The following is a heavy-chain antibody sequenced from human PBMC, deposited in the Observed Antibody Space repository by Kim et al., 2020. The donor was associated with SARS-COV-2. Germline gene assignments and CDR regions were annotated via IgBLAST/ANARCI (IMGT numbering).Heavy chain of an antibody. D-gene: IGHD3-22*01. CDR2: ISYDGSNK. J-gene: IGHJ4*02. V-gene: IGHV3-30*18. CDR3: AKDGPDSSFPYYFDY. CDR1: GFTFSSYG. Sequence: GGSLRLSCAASGFTFSSYGMHWVRQAPGKGLEWVAVISYDGSNKYYADSVKGRFTISRDNSKNTLYLQMNSLRAEDTAVYYCAKDGPDSSFPYYFDYWGQGTLGTVSS.